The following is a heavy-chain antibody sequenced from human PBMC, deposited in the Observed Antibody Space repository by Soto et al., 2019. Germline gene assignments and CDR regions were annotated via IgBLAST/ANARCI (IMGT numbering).Heavy chain of an antibody. CDR1: GYTFTGYY. CDR2: INPNSGGT. V-gene: IGHV1-2*04. Sequence: ASVKVSCKASGYTFTGYYMHWVRQAPGHGPEWMGWINPNSGGTNYAQKFQGWVTMTRDTSISTAYMELSRLRSDDTAVYYCARDHDYRGGMDVWGQGTTVTVSS. CDR3: ARDHDYRGGMDV. D-gene: IGHD4-4*01. J-gene: IGHJ6*02.